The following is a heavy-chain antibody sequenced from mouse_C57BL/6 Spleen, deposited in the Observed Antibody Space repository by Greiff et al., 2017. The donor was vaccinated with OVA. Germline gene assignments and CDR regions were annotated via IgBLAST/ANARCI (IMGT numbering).Heavy chain of an antibody. CDR1: GYTFTEYT. J-gene: IGHJ3*01. D-gene: IGHD2-4*01. CDR2: FYPGSGSI. CDR3: ARPNDYGFAY. Sequence: QVQLQQSGAELVKPGASVKLSCKASGYTFTEYTIHWVKQRSGQGLEWIGWFYPGSGSIKYNEKFKDKATLTADKSSSTVYMGLSRLTSEDATVYCGARPNDYGFAYWGQGTLVTVSA. V-gene: IGHV1-62-2*01.